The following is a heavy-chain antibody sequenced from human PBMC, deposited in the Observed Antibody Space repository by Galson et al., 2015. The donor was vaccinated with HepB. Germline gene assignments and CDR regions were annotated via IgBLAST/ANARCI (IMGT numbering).Heavy chain of an antibody. CDR1: GFTFVASA. CDR2: IRTKSYNFAT. J-gene: IGHJ4*02. V-gene: IGHV3-73*01. Sequence: SLRLSCAASGFTFVASAIDWVRQASGKGPEWVGRIRTKSYNFATFYIPSLKGRFTISRDDSKNMAYLDMRSLRTEDTAVYYCSRVGDFSGYSSKWGQGTLVTVSS. D-gene: IGHD6-13*01. CDR3: SRVGDFSGYSSK.